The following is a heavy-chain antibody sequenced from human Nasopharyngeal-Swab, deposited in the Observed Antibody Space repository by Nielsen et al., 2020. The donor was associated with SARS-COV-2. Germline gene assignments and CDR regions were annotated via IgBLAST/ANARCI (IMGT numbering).Heavy chain of an antibody. CDR3: AKDRDDYGDYWGSETFHFDH. CDR2: ISGSGGNE. D-gene: IGHD4-17*01. V-gene: IGHV3-23*01. J-gene: IGHJ4*02. Sequence: WIRQPPGKGLEWVSSISGSGGNEYYAESVKGRFTISRDSSKNTLYLQMNSLRAEDTAIYYCAKDRDDYGDYWGSETFHFDHWGQGTLVTVSS.